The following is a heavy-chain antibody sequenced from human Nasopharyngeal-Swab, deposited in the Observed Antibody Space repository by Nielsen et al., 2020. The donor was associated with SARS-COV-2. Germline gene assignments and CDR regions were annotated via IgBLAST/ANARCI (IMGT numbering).Heavy chain of an antibody. CDR1: GFTFSSYA. CDR2: LSGGGDST. CDR3: AKANTRDFDY. J-gene: IGHJ4*02. Sequence: GESLKISCAASGFTFSSYAMSWVRQAPGKGLEWVSALSGGGDSTHYADSVKGRFTISRDNSRKTLYLQMNSLRAEDTAVYHCAKANTRDFDYWGQGTLVTVSS. V-gene: IGHV3-23*01.